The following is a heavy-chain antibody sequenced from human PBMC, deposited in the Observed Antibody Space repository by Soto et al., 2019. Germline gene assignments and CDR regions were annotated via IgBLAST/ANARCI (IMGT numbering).Heavy chain of an antibody. Sequence: ASVKVPCKASCYTFTTYGISWVRQAPGQWLEWMGWISPYNGTTKYAEKFQGEMTMTTDTATSTAYMDLRSLRSDDTAVYYCARDGERDTGLNFYYYLHGMDAWGQGTRVTVSS. V-gene: IGHV1-18*04. CDR2: ISPYNGTT. CDR1: CYTFTTYG. D-gene: IGHD1-1*01. J-gene: IGHJ6*02. CDR3: ARDGERDTGLNFYYYLHGMDA.